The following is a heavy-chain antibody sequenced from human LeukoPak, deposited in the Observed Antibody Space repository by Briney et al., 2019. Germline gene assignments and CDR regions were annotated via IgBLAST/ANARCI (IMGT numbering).Heavy chain of an antibody. V-gene: IGHV3-21*01. CDR3: ARRATTERGYSYGLDF. CDR2: ISTSNSYI. Sequence: GGSLRLSCGASGFTFSSYPMNWVRQAPGKGLEWVSSISTSNSYIYYADSVRGRFTISRDNAKNTLHLLMNSLRAEDTAVYYRARRATTERGYSYGLDFWGQGTLVTVSS. D-gene: IGHD5-18*01. CDR1: GFTFSSYP. J-gene: IGHJ4*02.